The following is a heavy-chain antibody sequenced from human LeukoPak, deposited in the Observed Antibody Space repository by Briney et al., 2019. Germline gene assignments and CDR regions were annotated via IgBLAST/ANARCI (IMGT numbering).Heavy chain of an antibody. CDR3: ARDVQGGYCSSASCYSDY. CDR2: INSDGSST. Sequence: PGGSLRLSCAPSGFSFSSYWMQWVRQAPGEARVWVSRINSDGSSTIYADSVRGRFTISRDNSKNTMYLQMISLRVDDTAVYYCARDVQGGYCSSASCYSDYWGQGTLVTVSS. V-gene: IGHV3-74*01. J-gene: IGHJ4*02. CDR1: GFSFSSYW. D-gene: IGHD2-2*01.